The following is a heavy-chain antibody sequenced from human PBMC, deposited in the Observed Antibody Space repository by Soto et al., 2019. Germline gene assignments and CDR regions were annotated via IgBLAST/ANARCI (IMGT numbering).Heavy chain of an antibody. CDR1: GYTFTNYH. CDR2: INPNGGRT. J-gene: IGHJ6*02. CDR3: ARDNMYYYSPSEGYFYYGMDV. D-gene: IGHD3-10*01. Sequence: ASVKVSCKASGYTFTNYHMHGVRQAPGQGPEWMGIINPNGGRTSYAQRFQGRVTMTRDTSTSTVYLELSSLTSEDTAVYYCARDNMYYYSPSEGYFYYGMDVWGQGTPVTVSS. V-gene: IGHV1-46*01.